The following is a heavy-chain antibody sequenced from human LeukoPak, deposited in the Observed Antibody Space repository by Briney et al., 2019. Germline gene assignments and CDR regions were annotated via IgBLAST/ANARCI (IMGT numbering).Heavy chain of an antibody. CDR2: IYYSGST. D-gene: IGHD3-9*01. V-gene: IGHV4-59*01. J-gene: IGHJ4*02. CDR3: ARAFGYDILTGYFDY. CDR1: GGSISSYY. Sequence: SETLSLTCTVSGGSISSYYWSWIRQPPGKGLEWIGYIYYSGSTNYNPSLKSRVTISVDTSKNQFSLKLSSVTAADTAVYYCARAFGYDILTGYFDYWGQGTLVTGSS.